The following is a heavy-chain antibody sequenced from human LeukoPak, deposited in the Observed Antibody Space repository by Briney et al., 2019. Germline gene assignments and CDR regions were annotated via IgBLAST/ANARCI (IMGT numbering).Heavy chain of an antibody. CDR3: ASLYGDYGPGGFDY. V-gene: IGHV4-38-2*01. CDR1: GYSISSGYY. D-gene: IGHD4-17*01. J-gene: IGHJ4*02. Sequence: SETPSLTCAVSGYSISSGYYWGWIRQPPGKGLEWIGSIYHSGSTYYNPSLKSRVTISVDTSKNQFSLKLSSVTAADTAVYYRASLYGDYGPGGFDYWGQGTLVTVSS. CDR2: IYHSGST.